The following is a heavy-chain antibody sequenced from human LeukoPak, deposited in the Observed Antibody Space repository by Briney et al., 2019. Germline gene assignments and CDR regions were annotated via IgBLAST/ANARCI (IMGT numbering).Heavy chain of an antibody. CDR2: INHSGST. J-gene: IGHJ4*02. CDR3: ARGYCSSTSCYTFGY. D-gene: IGHD2-2*02. V-gene: IGHV4-34*01. CDR1: GGSFSGYY. Sequence: SETPSLTCAVYGGSFSGYYWSWIRQPPGKGLEWIGEINHSGSTNYNPSLKSRVTISVDTSKNQFSLKLSSVTAADTAVYYCARGYCSSTSCYTFGYWGQGTLVTVSS.